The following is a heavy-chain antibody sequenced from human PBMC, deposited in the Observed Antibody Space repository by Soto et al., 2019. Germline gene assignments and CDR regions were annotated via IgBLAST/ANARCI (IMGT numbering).Heavy chain of an antibody. D-gene: IGHD4-17*01. V-gene: IGHV1-18*01. CDR3: ARDGSSRLHYGDYGYFDL. CDR2: ISAYNGNT. Sequence: QVQLVQSGAEVKKPGASVKVSCKASGYTFTSYGISWVRQAPGQGLEWMGWISAYNGNTNYAQKLQGRVTMTTDTSPSTAYMELRSLRSDDTAVYYCARDGSSRLHYGDYGYFDLWGRGTLVTVSS. CDR1: GYTFTSYG. J-gene: IGHJ2*01.